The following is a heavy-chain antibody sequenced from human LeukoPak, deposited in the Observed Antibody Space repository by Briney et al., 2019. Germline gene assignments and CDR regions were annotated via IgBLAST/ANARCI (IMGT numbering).Heavy chain of an antibody. CDR2: IYPGDSDT. Sequence: GESLKISCKGSGYSFTSCWIGWVRQMPGKGLEWMGIIYPGDSDTRYSPSFQGQVTISADKSISTAYLQWSSLKASDTAMYYCARSSSWYVRVSSFDYWGQGTLVTVSS. CDR1: GYSFTSCW. V-gene: IGHV5-51*01. CDR3: ARSSSWYVRVSSFDY. D-gene: IGHD6-13*01. J-gene: IGHJ4*02.